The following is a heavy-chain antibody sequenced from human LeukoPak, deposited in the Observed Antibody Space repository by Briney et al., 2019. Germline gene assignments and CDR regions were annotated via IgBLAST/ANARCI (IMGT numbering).Heavy chain of an antibody. D-gene: IGHD4-17*01. CDR3: YGDYPTGGDYYYYYMDV. CDR2: IYYSGST. CDR1: GGSISSSSYY. V-gene: IGHV4-39*07. Sequence: SETLSLTCTVSGGSISSSSYYWGWIRQPPGKGLEWIGSIYYSGSTYYNPSLKSRVTISVDTSKNQFSLKLSSVTAADTAVYYCYGDYPTGGDYYYYYMDVWGKGTTVTVSS. J-gene: IGHJ6*03.